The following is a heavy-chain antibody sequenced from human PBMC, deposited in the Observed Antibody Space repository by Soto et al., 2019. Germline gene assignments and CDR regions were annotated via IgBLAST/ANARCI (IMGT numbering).Heavy chain of an antibody. CDR2: ISSTSTYI. CDR1: GFTFSSYS. J-gene: IGHJ1*01. V-gene: IGHV3-21*01. D-gene: IGHD6-19*01. CDR3: ATHPLDLWQSDQYFQH. Sequence: PGGSLRLSCAASGFTFSSYSMNWVRQAPGKGLEWVSSISSTSTYIHYADSVKGRFIISRDNAKNSVFLQMNSLRAEDTAVYYCATHPLDLWQSDQYFQHWGQGTLVTVSS.